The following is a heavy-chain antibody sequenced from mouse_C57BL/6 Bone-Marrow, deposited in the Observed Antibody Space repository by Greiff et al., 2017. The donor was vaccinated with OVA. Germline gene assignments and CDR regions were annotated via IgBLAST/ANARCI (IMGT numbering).Heavy chain of an antibody. CDR3: ARRQLRLRGDYFDY. V-gene: IGHV1-50*01. D-gene: IGHD3-2*02. CDR2: IDPSDSYT. J-gene: IGHJ2*01. CDR1: GYTFTSYW. Sequence: QVQLQQSGAELVKPGASVKLSCKASGYTFTSYWMQWVKQRPGQGLEWIGEIDPSDSYTNYNQKFKGKATLTVDTSSSTAYMQLSSLTSEDSAVYIYARRQLRLRGDYFDYWGQGTTLTVSS.